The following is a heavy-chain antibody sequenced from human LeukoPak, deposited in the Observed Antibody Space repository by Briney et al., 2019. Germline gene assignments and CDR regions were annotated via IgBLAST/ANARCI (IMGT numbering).Heavy chain of an antibody. CDR1: GFTFSSYA. Sequence: GGSLRLSCAASGFTFSSYAMSWVRQAPGKRLEWVSGIIGSGVSTYLAHSVKGRFTLSRDNSKNTLSLQMTSLRGEDTAVYYCAKDMKRLRYFDWWDAFDIWGQGTMVTVSS. CDR2: IIGSGVST. V-gene: IGHV3-23*01. CDR3: AKDMKRLRYFDWWDAFDI. J-gene: IGHJ3*02. D-gene: IGHD3-9*01.